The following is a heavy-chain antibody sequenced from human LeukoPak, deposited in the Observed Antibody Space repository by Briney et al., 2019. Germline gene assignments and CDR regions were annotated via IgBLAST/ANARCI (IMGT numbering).Heavy chain of an antibody. CDR2: ISAYKCNT. Sequence: ASVKVSCKASGYTFTSYGISWVRQAPGQGLEGMGWISAYKCNTNYAQKLRGGVTMTTATPTSPAYMELTSLSSDAPAVYSCARRRGSGSPLGGWSAPWGQGTLVTVPS. J-gene: IGHJ5*02. CDR1: GYTFTSYG. D-gene: IGHD1-26*01. V-gene: IGHV1-18*01. CDR3: ARRRGSGSPLGGWSAP.